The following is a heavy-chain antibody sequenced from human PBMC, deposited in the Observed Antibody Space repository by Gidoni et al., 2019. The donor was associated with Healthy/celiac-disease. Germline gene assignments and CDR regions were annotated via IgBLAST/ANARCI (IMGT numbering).Heavy chain of an antibody. D-gene: IGHD3-3*01. J-gene: IGHJ5*02. CDR2: IYYSGST. V-gene: IGHV4-39*01. Sequence: QLQLQESVPGLVKPSETLSLTCTVSGGSISSSSYYWGWIRLPPGKGLEWIGSIYYSGSTYYNPSLKSRVTISVDTSKNQFSLKLSSVTAADTAVYYCARHRIFGLFWFDPWGQGTLVTVSS. CDR1: GGSISSSSYY. CDR3: ARHRIFGLFWFDP.